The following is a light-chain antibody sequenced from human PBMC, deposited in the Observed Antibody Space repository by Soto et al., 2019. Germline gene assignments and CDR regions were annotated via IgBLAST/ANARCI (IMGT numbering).Light chain of an antibody. J-gene: IGKJ3*01. CDR2: DAS. V-gene: IGKV3-11*01. CDR3: QQRYTLIT. Sequence: EIVMTQSPATLSVSPGERATLSCRASQSLSGNLAWYQQKPGQAPRLLIYDASKRATGIPARFSGSGSGTDFTLTISSLEPEDFAVYYCQQRYTLITFGPGTKVDIK. CDR1: QSLSGN.